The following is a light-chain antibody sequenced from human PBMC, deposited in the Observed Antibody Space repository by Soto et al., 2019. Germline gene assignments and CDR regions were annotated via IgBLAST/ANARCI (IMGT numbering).Light chain of an antibody. CDR3: CSYAGSNTHV. Sequence: QSALTQPASVSGSPGQSITISCTGTSSDIGNYDLVSWYQQHPGKAPKLMIYEANKRPSGVPSRFSGSKSGNMASLTISGLQAEDEADYYCCSYAGSNTHVFGTGTKVTVL. V-gene: IGLV2-23*01. CDR1: SSDIGNYDL. CDR2: EAN. J-gene: IGLJ1*01.